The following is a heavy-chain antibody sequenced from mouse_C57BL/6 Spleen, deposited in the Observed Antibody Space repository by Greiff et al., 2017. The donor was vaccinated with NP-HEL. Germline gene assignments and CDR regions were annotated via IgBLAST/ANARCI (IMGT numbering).Heavy chain of an antibody. CDR3: ARGYSSDY. CDR2: INPNNGGT. J-gene: IGHJ4*01. CDR1: GYTFTDYY. V-gene: IGHV1-26*01. Sequence: EVQLQQSGPELVKPGASVKISCKASGYTFTDYYMNWVKQSHGKSLEWIGDINPNNGGTSYNQKFKGKATLTVDKSSSTAYMELRSLTSEDSAVYYCARGYSSDYWGQGTSVTVSS. D-gene: IGHD1-2*01.